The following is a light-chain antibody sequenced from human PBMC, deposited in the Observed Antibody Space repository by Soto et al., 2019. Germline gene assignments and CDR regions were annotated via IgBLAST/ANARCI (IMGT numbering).Light chain of an antibody. Sequence: EIVMTQSPATLSVSPGERATLYCRASQSVSSYLAWYQQKPGQAPRLLIYDASNRATGIPARFSGSGSGTDFTLTISSLEPEDFAVYYCQQRSNLITFGQGTRLEIK. J-gene: IGKJ5*01. CDR1: QSVSSY. CDR3: QQRSNLIT. CDR2: DAS. V-gene: IGKV3-11*01.